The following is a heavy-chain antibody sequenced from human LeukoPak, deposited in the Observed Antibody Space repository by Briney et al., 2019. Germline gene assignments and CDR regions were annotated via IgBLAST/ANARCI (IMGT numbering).Heavy chain of an antibody. CDR2: INPNSGGT. CDR3: ARGLKSGAAGTIDY. J-gene: IGHJ4*02. D-gene: IGHD6-13*01. CDR1: GYTFTGYY. Sequence: GASVKVSCKASGYTFTGYYMHWVRQAPGQGLEWMGWINPNSGGTNYAQKFQGRVTMTRDTSISTAYMELSRLRSDDTAVYYCARGLKSGAAGTIDYWGQGTLVTVSS. V-gene: IGHV1-2*02.